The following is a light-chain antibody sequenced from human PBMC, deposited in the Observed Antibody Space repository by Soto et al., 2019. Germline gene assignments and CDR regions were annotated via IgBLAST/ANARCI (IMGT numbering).Light chain of an antibody. CDR1: SSKIGGNS. CDR3: GSWDSSLSAYV. CDR2: DDN. V-gene: IGLV1-51*01. Sequence: VLTQPPSVSAAPGQKVTISCSGSSSKIGGNSGSWYQPLPGPAPKLLIYDDNKRPSGIPDLFSGSKSGTSATLGITGVQTGDEADYYCGSWDSSLSAYVFGTGTKVTVL. J-gene: IGLJ1*01.